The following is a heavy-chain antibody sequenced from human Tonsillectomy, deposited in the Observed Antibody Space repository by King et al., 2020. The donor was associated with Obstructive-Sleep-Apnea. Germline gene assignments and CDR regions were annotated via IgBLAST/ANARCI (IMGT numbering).Heavy chain of an antibody. D-gene: IGHD3-9*01. CDR2: ISGSGGST. Sequence: DVQLVESGGGLEQPGGSLRLSCAASGFTFSSYAMSWFRQVPGKGLECVSAISGSGGSTNYADSVKGRFTISTDNSKNTLYLQMNSLRAEDTAVYYCAKMSPHILTGYSHWGQGTLVTVSS. CDR1: GFTFSSYA. CDR3: AKMSPHILTGYSH. J-gene: IGHJ4*02. V-gene: IGHV3-23*04.